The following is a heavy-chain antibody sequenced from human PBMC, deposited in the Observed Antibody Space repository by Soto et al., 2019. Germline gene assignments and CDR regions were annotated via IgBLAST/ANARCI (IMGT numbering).Heavy chain of an antibody. D-gene: IGHD5-12*01. CDR3: ARDSPIGSTFSGYDAIDY. V-gene: IGHV1-69*08. CDR1: GGPFSNAI. CDR2: IIPLLNTA. Sequence: QVQLVQSGAEVKKPGSSVKVSCKASGGPFSNAIITWVRQAPGHGLEGMGRIIPLLNTATYAQKFQGRLTIDADRSTGDASLEMDSLRSEDTAVYYLARDSPIGSTFSGYDAIDYWGQGTLVTVSS. J-gene: IGHJ4*02.